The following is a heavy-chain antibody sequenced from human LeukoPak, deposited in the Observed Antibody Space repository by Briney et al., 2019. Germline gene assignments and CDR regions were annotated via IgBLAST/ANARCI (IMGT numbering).Heavy chain of an antibody. Sequence: KPSETLSLTCTVSGGSISSYYWSWIRQPAGKGLEWIGRIYTSGSTNYNPSLKSRVTMSVDTSKNQFSLKLSSVTAADTAVYYCARVYGPIAVAAYFDYWGQGTLVTVSS. V-gene: IGHV4-4*07. D-gene: IGHD6-19*01. CDR2: IYTSGST. CDR3: ARVYGPIAVAAYFDY. J-gene: IGHJ4*02. CDR1: GGSISSYY.